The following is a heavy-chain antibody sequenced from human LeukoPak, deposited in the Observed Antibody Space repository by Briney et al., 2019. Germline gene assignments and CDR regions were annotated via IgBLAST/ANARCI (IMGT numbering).Heavy chain of an antibody. J-gene: IGHJ4*02. CDR1: SFTFRRYG. CDR2: IRHEGSNK. V-gene: IGHV3-30*02. CDR3: AKDYGSVWPCY. D-gene: IGHD3-10*01. Sequence: PGGSLRLPCAASSFTFRRYGMHWARQAPGKGLEGVAFIRHEGSNKYYADPVKGRFTISRDNSKNTLYLQLNSLRAKDTAVYYCAKDYGSVWPCYWGQGTLVTGSS.